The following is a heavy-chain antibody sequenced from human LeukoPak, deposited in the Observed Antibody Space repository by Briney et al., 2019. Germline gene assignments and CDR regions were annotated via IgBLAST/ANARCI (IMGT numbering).Heavy chain of an antibody. V-gene: IGHV3-9*01. D-gene: IGHD1-26*01. Sequence: SGRSLRLSCAASGFTFDDYAMHWVRQAPGKGLEWVSGISWNSGSIGYADSVKGRFTISRDNAKNTLYLQMNSLRAEDTAVYFCARGYSGSYRVDYWGQGTLVTVSS. CDR1: GFTFDDYA. CDR3: ARGYSGSYRVDY. J-gene: IGHJ4*02. CDR2: ISWNSGSI.